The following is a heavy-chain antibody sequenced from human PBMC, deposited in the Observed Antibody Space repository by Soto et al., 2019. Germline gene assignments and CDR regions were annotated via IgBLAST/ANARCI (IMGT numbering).Heavy chain of an antibody. J-gene: IGHJ6*02. CDR2: IKSKTDGGTT. CDR1: GFTFSNAW. CDR3: TRPGRSSGPKYLDV. V-gene: IGHV3-15*07. Sequence: EVQLVESGGGLVKPGGSLRLSCAASGFTFSNAWMNWVRQAPGKGLEWVGRIKSKTDGGTTDYAAPVKGRFTISRDDSKNTLYLQMNSRKTEDTAVYYCTRPGRSSGPKYLDVWGQGTTVTVSS. D-gene: IGHD6-19*01.